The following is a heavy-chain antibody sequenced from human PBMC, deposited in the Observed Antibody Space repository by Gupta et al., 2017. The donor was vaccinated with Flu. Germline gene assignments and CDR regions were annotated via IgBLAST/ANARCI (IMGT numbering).Heavy chain of an antibody. Sequence: YTFTDYHIHWVRQAPGQGIEWMGWTKPNSGGTNDAQKFQGRVTMTRDTSISTAYMELSRLTSDDTAVYYCAIGVVHTKDYWGQGTLVTVSS. J-gene: IGHJ4*02. CDR1: YTFTDYH. V-gene: IGHV1-2*02. CDR2: TKPNSGGT. D-gene: IGHD2-8*02. CDR3: AIGVVHTKDY.